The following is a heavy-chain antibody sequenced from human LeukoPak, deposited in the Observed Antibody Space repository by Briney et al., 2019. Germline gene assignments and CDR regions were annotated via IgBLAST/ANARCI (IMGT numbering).Heavy chain of an antibody. V-gene: IGHV1-2*02. J-gene: IGHJ4*02. Sequence: ASVKVSCKASGYTFTGYYMYWVRQAPGQGLEWMGWINPNSDGTNYAQKFQGRVTMTRDTSISTAYMELSRLRSDDTAVYYCAREVGGATNNYFDYWGQGTLVTVSS. CDR2: INPNSDGT. D-gene: IGHD1-26*01. CDR1: GYTFTGYY. CDR3: AREVGGATNNYFDY.